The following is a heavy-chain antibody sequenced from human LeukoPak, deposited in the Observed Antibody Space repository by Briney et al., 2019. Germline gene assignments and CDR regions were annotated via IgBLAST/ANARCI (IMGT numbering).Heavy chain of an antibody. Sequence: ASVKVSCKGSGYTFTSYGISWVRQAPGQGLEWVGWISVYNGDTNYAQTLQGRVTMTTDTSTSKDYMELRSLRSDDTAVYYCARGPRGYSSGWYWLYWGQGTLVTVSS. J-gene: IGHJ4*02. CDR3: ARGPRGYSSGWYWLY. CDR1: GYTFTSYG. D-gene: IGHD6-19*01. CDR2: ISVYNGDT. V-gene: IGHV1-18*01.